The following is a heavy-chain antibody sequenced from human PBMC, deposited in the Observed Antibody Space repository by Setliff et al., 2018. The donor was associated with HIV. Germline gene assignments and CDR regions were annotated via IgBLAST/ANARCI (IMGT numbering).Heavy chain of an antibody. V-gene: IGHV4-61*10. CDR3: ARSSRGSLRDLDY. J-gene: IGHJ4*02. CDR2: GYYSGIT. CDR1: GGSISSGSYY. Sequence: PSETLSLTCTVSGGSISSGSYYWSWIRQPAGKGLEWIGCGYYSGITHYDPSLKSRVSISVDASKNQFSLRLNSVTVADTAVYFCARSSRGSLRDLDYWGPGTLVTVSS. D-gene: IGHD2-21*02.